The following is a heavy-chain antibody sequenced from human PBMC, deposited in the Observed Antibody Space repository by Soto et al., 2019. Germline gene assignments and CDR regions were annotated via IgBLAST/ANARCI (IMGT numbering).Heavy chain of an antibody. D-gene: IGHD6-13*01. CDR2: ISYDGSNK. V-gene: IGHV3-30*18. Sequence: WGSLRFACASCVLSFSIYGMHWVRQAPGKGLDWVAVISYDGSNKYYADSVNGRFTISRDNSKNTLYLQMNSLRAEDTAVYHCANELAAGTVHYYYGMDVWGQGTTVTVS. CDR3: ANELAAGTVHYYYGMDV. J-gene: IGHJ6*02. CDR1: VLSFSIYG.